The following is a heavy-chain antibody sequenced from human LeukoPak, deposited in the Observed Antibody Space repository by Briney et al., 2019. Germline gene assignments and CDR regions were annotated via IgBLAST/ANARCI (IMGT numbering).Heavy chain of an antibody. CDR3: ARAMSSSWRGYWFDP. Sequence: GGSLRLSCAASGFTFSSYAMHWVRQAPGKGLEYVSAISSNGGSTYYANSVKGRFTISRDNSKNTLYLQMGSLRAEDMAVHYCARAMSSSWRGYWFDPWGQGTLVTVSS. V-gene: IGHV3-64*01. J-gene: IGHJ5*02. CDR2: ISSNGGST. CDR1: GFTFSSYA. D-gene: IGHD6-13*01.